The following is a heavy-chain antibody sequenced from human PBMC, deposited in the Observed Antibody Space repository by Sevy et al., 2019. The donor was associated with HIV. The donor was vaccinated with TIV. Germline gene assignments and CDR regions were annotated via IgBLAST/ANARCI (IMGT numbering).Heavy chain of an antibody. D-gene: IGHD3-9*01. J-gene: IGHJ4*02. Sequence: GGSLRLSCAASGFTFSDYYMSWIRQAPGKGLEWVSYISSSGSTIYYADSVKGRFTISRDNTKSSLYLQMNSLRAEDTALYYCAKDLRRGDILTGYLNYWGQGILVTVSS. V-gene: IGHV3-11*01. CDR1: GFTFSDYY. CDR2: ISSSGSTI. CDR3: AKDLRRGDILTGYLNY.